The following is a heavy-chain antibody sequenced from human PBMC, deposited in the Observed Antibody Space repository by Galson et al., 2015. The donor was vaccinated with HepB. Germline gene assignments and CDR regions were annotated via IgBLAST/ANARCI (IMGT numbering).Heavy chain of an antibody. CDR2: IIPIPNIA. CDR3: ARHSFSLSCMDV. Sequence: SVKVSCKASGGTFRGDAISWVRQAPGQGLEWLGGIIPIPNIANYALKFQGRLTITADRSTSTAYMDLSSLKSDDTAVYYCARHSFSLSCMDVWGKGTTVTVSS. V-gene: IGHV1-69*10. D-gene: IGHD2-15*01. CDR1: GGTFRGDA. J-gene: IGHJ6*03.